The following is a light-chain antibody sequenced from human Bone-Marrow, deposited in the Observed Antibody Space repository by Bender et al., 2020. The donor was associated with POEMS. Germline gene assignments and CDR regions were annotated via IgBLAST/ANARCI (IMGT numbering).Light chain of an antibody. V-gene: IGLV2-14*02. CDR2: GGN. CDR1: SRDVGTYNL. CDR3: CSYTNGISRV. Sequence: QSALIQPASVSGSPGQSITISCTGTSRDVGTYNLVSWYQQHPGRAPQRIIYGGNKRPSGTSDRFSGSQSGNTASLTISGLHPQDEAEYYCCSYTNGISRVFGGGTRLTVL. J-gene: IGLJ3*02.